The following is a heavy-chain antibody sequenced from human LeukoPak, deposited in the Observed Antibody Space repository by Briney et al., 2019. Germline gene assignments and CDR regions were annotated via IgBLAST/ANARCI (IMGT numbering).Heavy chain of an antibody. CDR1: GYTFTSYA. V-gene: IGHV7-4-1*02. Sequence: ASVKVSCKASGYTFTSYAMNWVRQAPGQGLEWMGWINTNTGNPTYAQGFTGRFVFSLDTSVSTAYLQINSLKAEDTAVYYCARALTDYSQLPSDAFDIWGQGTMVTVSS. J-gene: IGHJ3*02. CDR3: ARALTDYSQLPSDAFDI. CDR2: INTNTGNP. D-gene: IGHD1-1*01.